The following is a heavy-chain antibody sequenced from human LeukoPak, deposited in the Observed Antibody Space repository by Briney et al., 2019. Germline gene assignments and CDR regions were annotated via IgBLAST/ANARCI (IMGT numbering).Heavy chain of an antibody. J-gene: IGHJ4*02. CDR2: ISGSGGST. CDR1: GFTFSSYA. CDR3: AKGLTRGYSGYDWGHDY. D-gene: IGHD5-12*01. Sequence: GGSLRLSCAASGFTFSSYAMSWVRQAPGKGLEWVSAISGSGGSTYYADSVKGRFTISRDNSKNTLYLQMNSLRAEDTAVYYCAKGLTRGYSGYDWGHDYWGQGTLVTVSS. V-gene: IGHV3-23*01.